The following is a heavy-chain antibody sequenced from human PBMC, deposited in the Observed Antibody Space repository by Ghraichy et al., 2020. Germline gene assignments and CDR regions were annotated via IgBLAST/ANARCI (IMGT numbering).Heavy chain of an antibody. J-gene: IGHJ4*02. Sequence: SQTLSLTCAVSGYSIRSGYSWGWIRQPPGKGLEWIGTILNSGRAYYSPSLQSRVAISMDTSKNHFSLNLTSVTAADTAVYYCARDSGWLAGAYLWGQGTLVSVSS. CDR1: GYSIRSGYS. D-gene: IGHD1-26*01. CDR2: ILNSGRA. V-gene: IGHV4-38-2*02. CDR3: ARDSGWLAGAYL.